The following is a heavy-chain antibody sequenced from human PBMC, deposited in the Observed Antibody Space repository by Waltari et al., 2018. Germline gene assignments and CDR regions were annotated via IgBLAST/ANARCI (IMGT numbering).Heavy chain of an antibody. J-gene: IGHJ3*01. V-gene: IGHV3-30*02. Sequence: QVQLVESGGGVVQPGGSLRLSCGASGFTFSAYGMHWGRQAPGKGLEWVTFIRYDGSNEQYADSVKGRFTISRDNSKNALFLQMNSLRTEDTAVYYCAKDLVGFTMFVQSGFNVWGQGTRVTVSS. CDR3: AKDLVGFTMFVQSGFNV. CDR1: GFTFSAYG. D-gene: IGHD3-10*02. CDR2: IRYDGSNE.